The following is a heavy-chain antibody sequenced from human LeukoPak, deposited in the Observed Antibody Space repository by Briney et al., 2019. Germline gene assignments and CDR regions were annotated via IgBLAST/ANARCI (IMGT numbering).Heavy chain of an antibody. J-gene: IGHJ6*02. CDR3: ARQYSGPMDV. CDR2: IYHSGST. V-gene: IGHV4-4*02. Sequence: SGTLSLTCAVSGGSISSNNWWWSWVRQPPGTGLEWIGEIYHSGSTNYNPSLKSRVTISVDTSKNQFSLKLSSVTAADTAVYYCARQYSGPMDVWGQGTTVTVSS. CDR1: GGSISSNNW. D-gene: IGHD6-25*01.